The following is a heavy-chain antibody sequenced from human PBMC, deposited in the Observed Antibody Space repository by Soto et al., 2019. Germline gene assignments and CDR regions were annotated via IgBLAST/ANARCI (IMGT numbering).Heavy chain of an antibody. CDR2: IYSGGST. CDR1: GFTVSSNY. Sequence: EVQLVESGGGLVQPGGSLRLSCAASGFTVSSNYMSWVRQAPGQGLEWVSVIYSGGSTYYSDSVKGRFTISSDNSENTLYLQMNSLRSADTAVYCGAREMEVAGHFDYSGQGTLVTVSA. D-gene: IGHD6-19*01. CDR3: AREMEVAGHFDY. J-gene: IGHJ4*02. V-gene: IGHV3-66*01.